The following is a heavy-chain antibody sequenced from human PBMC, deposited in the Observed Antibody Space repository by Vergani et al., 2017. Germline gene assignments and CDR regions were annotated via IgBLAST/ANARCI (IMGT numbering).Heavy chain of an antibody. J-gene: IGHJ4*02. Sequence: EVQLVESGGGLVQPGRSLRLSCAASGFTFDDYAMHWVRQAPGKGLEWVAFIRNKAYGGTTEYAASVKGRFTISRDDSKRLAYLQLSGLKTEDTAVYFCXRGRGYSFGYSDYWGQGTLVTVSS. V-gene: IGHV3-49*04. D-gene: IGHD5-18*01. CDR1: GFTFDDYA. CDR3: XRGRGYSFGYSDY. CDR2: IRNKAYGGTT.